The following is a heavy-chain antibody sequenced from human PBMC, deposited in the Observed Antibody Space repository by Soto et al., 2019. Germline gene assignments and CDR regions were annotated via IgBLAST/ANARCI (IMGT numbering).Heavy chain of an antibody. Sequence: EVQLVESGGGLVQPGGSLRLSCAASGFTFSSYSMNWVRQAPGKGLEWVSCISSSSSTIYYADAVQGRFTISRDNAKNSLYLQMNTLTSEDTAVYYFAISLLLTGYFRLYTSGMDLWCQGTTVTVSS. CDR3: AISLLLTGYFRLYTSGMDL. CDR1: GFTFSSYS. D-gene: IGHD3-9*01. CDR2: ISSSSSTI. V-gene: IGHV3-48*01. J-gene: IGHJ6*02.